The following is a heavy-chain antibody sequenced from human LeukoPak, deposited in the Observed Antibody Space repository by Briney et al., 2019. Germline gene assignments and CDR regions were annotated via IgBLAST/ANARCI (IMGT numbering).Heavy chain of an antibody. V-gene: IGHV1-69*13. J-gene: IGHJ4*02. Sequence: SVKVSCKASGGTFSSYAISWVRQAPGQGLEWVGGIIPIFGTANYAQKFQGRVTITADESTSTAYMELSSLRSEDTAVYYCARGSRWWWLVLSVLSVDFDYWGQGTLVTVSS. CDR2: IIPIFGTA. CDR1: GGTFSSYA. D-gene: IGHD2-15*01. CDR3: ARGSRWWWLVLSVLSVDFDY.